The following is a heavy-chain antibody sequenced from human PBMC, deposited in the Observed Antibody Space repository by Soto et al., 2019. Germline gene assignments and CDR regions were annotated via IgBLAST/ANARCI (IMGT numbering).Heavy chain of an antibody. CDR3: AKEGYCSSTSCYPKTFDS. D-gene: IGHD2-2*01. J-gene: IGHJ4*02. CDR2: ISYDGSDK. Sequence: QVQLVESGGNVVQPGRSLRLSCAASGFTFSGYAMHWVRQAPGKGLAWVALISYDGSDKYHADSVRGRFTISRDNSKNTLYLQMNSLRAEDSAVYYCAKEGYCSSTSCYPKTFDSWGQGTLVTVSS. CDR1: GFTFSGYA. V-gene: IGHV3-30*18.